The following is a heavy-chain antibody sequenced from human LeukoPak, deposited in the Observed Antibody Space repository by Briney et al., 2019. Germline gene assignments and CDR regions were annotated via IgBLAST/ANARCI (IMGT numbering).Heavy chain of an antibody. D-gene: IGHD3-22*01. CDR3: AKVVSPYYDSSGPDH. J-gene: IGHJ4*02. CDR1: GFTFDDYA. CDR2: ISWNSGSI. V-gene: IGHV3-9*01. Sequence: GRSLRLSCAASGFTFDDYAMHWFRKAPGKGLEGASGISWNSGSIGYADSVKGRFTISRDNAKNSLYLQMNSLRAEDTALYYCAKVVSPYYDSSGPDHWGQGTLVTVSS.